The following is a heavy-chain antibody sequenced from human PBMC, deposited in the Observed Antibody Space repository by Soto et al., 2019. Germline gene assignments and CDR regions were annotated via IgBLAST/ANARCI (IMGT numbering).Heavy chain of an antibody. CDR2: ISGSGGST. D-gene: IGHD1-1*01. CDR3: AKDGKVGRCGYYYGMDV. V-gene: IGHV3-23*01. CDR1: GFTFSSYA. J-gene: IGHJ6*02. Sequence: GGSLRLSCAASGFTFSSYAMSWVRQAPGKGLEWVSAISGSGGSTYYADSVKGRFTISRDNSKNTLYLQMNSLRAEDTAVYYCAKDGKVGRCGYYYGMDVWGQGTTVTVSS.